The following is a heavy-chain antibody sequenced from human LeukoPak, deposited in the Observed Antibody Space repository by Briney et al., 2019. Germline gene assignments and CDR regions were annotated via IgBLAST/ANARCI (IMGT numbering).Heavy chain of an antibody. CDR3: ARSLYYYDSSGYSIVPDAFDI. V-gene: IGHV4-59*01. CDR1: GGSISSYY. J-gene: IGHJ3*02. Sequence: PSETLSLTCTVSGGSISSYYWSWIRQPPGKGLEWIGYIYYSGSTNYNPSLKSRVTISVDTSKNQFSLKLSSVTAADTAVYYCARSLYYYDSSGYSIVPDAFDIWGQGTMVTVSS. CDR2: IYYSGST. D-gene: IGHD3-22*01.